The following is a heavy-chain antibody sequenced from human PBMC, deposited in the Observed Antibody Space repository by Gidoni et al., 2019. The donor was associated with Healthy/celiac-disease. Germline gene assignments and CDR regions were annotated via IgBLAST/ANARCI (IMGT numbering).Heavy chain of an antibody. V-gene: IGHV3-30-3*01. Sequence: QVQLVESGGGVVQPGRSLRLSCAASGFPFSSYAMHWVRQAPGKGLEWVAVISNDGSNKYYADSVKGRFTISRDNSKNTLYLQMNSLRAEDTAVYYCARDDYYYYMDVWGKGTTVTVSS. CDR3: ARDDYYYYMDV. CDR1: GFPFSSYA. J-gene: IGHJ6*03. CDR2: ISNDGSNK.